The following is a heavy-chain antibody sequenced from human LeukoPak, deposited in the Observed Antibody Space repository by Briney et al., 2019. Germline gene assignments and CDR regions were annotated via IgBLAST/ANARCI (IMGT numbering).Heavy chain of an antibody. Sequence: GRSLRLSCAASGFTFSSYAMHWVRQAPGKGLEWVAVISYDGSNKYYADSVKGRFTISRDNSKNTLYLQMNSLRAEDTAVYYCARDKELHDILTGFLRARGGWFDPWGQGTLVTVSS. V-gene: IGHV3-30-3*01. D-gene: IGHD3-9*01. J-gene: IGHJ5*02. CDR3: ARDKELHDILTGFLRARGGWFDP. CDR1: GFTFSSYA. CDR2: ISYDGSNK.